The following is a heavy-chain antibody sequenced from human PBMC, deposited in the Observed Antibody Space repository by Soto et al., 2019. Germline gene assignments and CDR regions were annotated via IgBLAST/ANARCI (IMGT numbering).Heavy chain of an antibody. Sequence: SETLSLTCTVSGGSISSGDYYWSWIRQPPGKGLEWIGYIYYSGSTYYNPSLKSRVTISVDTSKNQFSLKLSSVTAADTAVYYCARTGIAAAGILYWGQGTLVTVSS. CDR2: IYYSGST. CDR3: ARTGIAAAGILY. CDR1: GGSISSGDYY. D-gene: IGHD6-13*01. J-gene: IGHJ4*02. V-gene: IGHV4-30-4*02.